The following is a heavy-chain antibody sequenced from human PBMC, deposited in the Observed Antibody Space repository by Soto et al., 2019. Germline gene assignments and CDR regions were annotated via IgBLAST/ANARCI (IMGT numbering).Heavy chain of an antibody. V-gene: IGHV3-15*01. CDR3: AREAYCTSSSCYTRYGMDV. Sequence: EVQLVESGGGLVKPGGSLRLSCAASGFTFSNAWMSWVRQAPGKGLEWVGRIKSKTDGGTTDYAAPVKGRFTISRDDSKNTLYLQMNSLRAEDTGVYYCAREAYCTSSSCYTRYGMDVWGQGTTVTVSS. J-gene: IGHJ6*02. CDR1: GFTFSNAW. D-gene: IGHD2-2*02. CDR2: IKSKTDGGTT.